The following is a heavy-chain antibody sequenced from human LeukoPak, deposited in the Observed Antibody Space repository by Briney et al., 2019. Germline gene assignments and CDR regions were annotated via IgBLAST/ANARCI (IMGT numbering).Heavy chain of an antibody. CDR3: VKDRSYMFGESFASFDY. Sequence: GGSLRLSCAASGFTFSSYWMHWVRQAPGKGLVWVSRINSDGSSTSYADSVKGRFTISRDNAKNTLYPQMNGLRAEDTAVYYCVKDRSYMFGESFASFDYWGQGTLVTVSS. V-gene: IGHV3-74*01. D-gene: IGHD3-10*02. CDR1: GFTFSSYW. J-gene: IGHJ4*02. CDR2: INSDGSST.